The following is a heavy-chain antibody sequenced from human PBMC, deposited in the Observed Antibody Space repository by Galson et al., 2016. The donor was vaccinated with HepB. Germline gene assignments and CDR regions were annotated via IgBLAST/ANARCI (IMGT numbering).Heavy chain of an antibody. D-gene: IGHD6-6*01. CDR1: GFIFSNYG. V-gene: IGHV3-30*18. CDR2: ISFDGTNK. J-gene: IGHJ4*02. Sequence: SLRLSCAASGFIFSNYGMHWIRQGPGKGLEWVAFISFDGTNKYYTDSVKGRFAISRDNSRNTRILQMNSLRVEDTAVYYCAKRFGSSSFDYWGQGALVTVSS. CDR3: AKRFGSSSFDY.